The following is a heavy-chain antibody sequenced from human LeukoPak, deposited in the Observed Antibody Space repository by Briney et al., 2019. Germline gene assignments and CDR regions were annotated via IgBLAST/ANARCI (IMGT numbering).Heavy chain of an antibody. V-gene: IGHV1-69*05. J-gene: IGHJ4*02. CDR2: IIPIFGTA. D-gene: IGHD5-24*01. CDR3: ARSESNGGDGYNSAFDY. Sequence: VTVSCKASGGTFSSYAISWVRQAPGQGLEWMGGIIPIFGTANYAQKFQGRVTITTDESTSTAYVELSSLRSEDTAVYYCARSESNGGDGYNSAFDYWGQGTLVTVSS. CDR1: GGTFSSYA.